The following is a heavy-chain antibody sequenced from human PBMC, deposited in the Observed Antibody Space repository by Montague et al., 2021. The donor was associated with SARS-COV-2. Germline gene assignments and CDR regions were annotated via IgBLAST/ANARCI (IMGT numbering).Heavy chain of an antibody. Sequence: SETLSLTCAISGGSASGYYWAWIRQPPGKGLEWIGYMYYTGTSNYNPSLKSRVSMSIDTSENHFSLNLTSVAAADTGVYYCARGLGYTSMFRFFDYWGHGAQVTVS. D-gene: IGHD2-2*02. CDR1: GGSASGYY. CDR3: ARGLGYTSMFRFFDY. J-gene: IGHJ4*01. V-gene: IGHV4-59*02. CDR2: MYYTGTS.